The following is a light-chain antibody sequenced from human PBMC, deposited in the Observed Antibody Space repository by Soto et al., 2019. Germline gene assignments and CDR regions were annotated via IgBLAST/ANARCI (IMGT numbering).Light chain of an antibody. CDR2: GTS. CDR3: QQYGNSPIT. V-gene: IGKV3-20*01. CDR1: ERIYSAY. J-gene: IGKJ5*01. Sequence: EVGCTQWPGSLSWCRCEIATLSCRASERIYSAYLGWYQQKPGQAPRLLIYGTSSRATGIPDRFSGSGSGTDFTLTIGRLEPQDFAVYYCQQYGNSPITFGQGTRLEIK.